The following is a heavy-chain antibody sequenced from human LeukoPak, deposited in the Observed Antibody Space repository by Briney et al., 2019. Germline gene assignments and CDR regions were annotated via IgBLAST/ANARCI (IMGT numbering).Heavy chain of an antibody. CDR1: GFTFSSYS. Sequence: GGSLRLSCAASGFTFSSYSMNWVRQAPGKGLEWVSSISSSSSYIYYADSVKGRFTISRDNSKNTLYLQMNSLRAEDTAVYYCAREKRVYSSSWALDYWGQGTLVTVSS. CDR2: ISSSSSYI. V-gene: IGHV3-21*04. J-gene: IGHJ4*02. CDR3: AREKRVYSSSWALDY. D-gene: IGHD6-13*01.